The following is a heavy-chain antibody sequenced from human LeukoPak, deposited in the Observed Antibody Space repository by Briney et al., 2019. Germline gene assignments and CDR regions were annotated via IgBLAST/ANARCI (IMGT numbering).Heavy chain of an antibody. J-gene: IGHJ6*03. D-gene: IGHD5-18*01. V-gene: IGHV3-23*01. Sequence: GGSLRLSCAASGFPLSSYAMSWVRQVPGKGLEWVSATSSSDDGTYHADSVRGRFTIYRDNFRNTLYLQMNRLRVQDAALYFCARVSIAGYPYYYMDVWGKGTSVTVSS. CDR3: ARVSIAGYPYYYMDV. CDR1: GFPLSSYA. CDR2: TSSSDDGT.